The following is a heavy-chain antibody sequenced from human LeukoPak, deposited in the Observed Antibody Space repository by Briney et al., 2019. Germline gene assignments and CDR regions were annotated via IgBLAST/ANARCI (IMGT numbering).Heavy chain of an antibody. CDR3: AKDALNNYYDSSGYFDY. V-gene: IGHV3-23*01. CDR2: ISGRGDHK. CDR1: GFTFSSYG. J-gene: IGHJ4*02. D-gene: IGHD3-22*01. Sequence: PGGSLRLSCAASGFTFSSYGMSWVRQAPGKGLEWVSGISGRGDHKYYADSVKGRFTISRDNSKNMLYLQMNSLRAEDTAVYYCAKDALNNYYDSSGYFDYWGQGTLVTVSS.